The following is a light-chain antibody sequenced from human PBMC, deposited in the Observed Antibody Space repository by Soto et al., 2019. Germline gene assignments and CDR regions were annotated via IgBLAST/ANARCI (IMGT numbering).Light chain of an antibody. CDR1: QSIAFY. CDR2: AAS. V-gene: IGKV1-39*01. Sequence: DIQLTQSPSSLSASVGDRVTITCRASQSIAFYVNWFQQKPGRAPRLLIYAASSLQSGVPSRFSGSGSGTDFTHTINSLQPEDSETYFCQQSSNTPMYTLGQGTK. CDR3: QQSSNTPMYT. J-gene: IGKJ2*01.